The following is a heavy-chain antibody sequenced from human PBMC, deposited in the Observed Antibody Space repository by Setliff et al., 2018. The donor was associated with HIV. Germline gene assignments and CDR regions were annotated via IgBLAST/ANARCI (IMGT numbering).Heavy chain of an antibody. CDR3: ARQGQLGSE. J-gene: IGHJ4*02. V-gene: IGHV4-39*01. Sequence: SETLCLTCSVSGGSIDSSDYYWGWIRQPPGKGLEWIGTVYYTGSTFYNPSLESRVTISVDTSKNQFSLKLRSVTATDTTVYYCARQGQLGSEWGQGTLVTVSS. D-gene: IGHD1-1*01. CDR2: VYYTGST. CDR1: GGSIDSSDYY.